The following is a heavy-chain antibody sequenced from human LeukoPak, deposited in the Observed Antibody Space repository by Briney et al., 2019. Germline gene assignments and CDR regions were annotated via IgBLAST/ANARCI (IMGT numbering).Heavy chain of an antibody. CDR1: GFTFGTYS. V-gene: IGHV3-48*04. Sequence: GGSLRLSCAASGFTFGTYSMNWVRQAPGKGLEWLSHISSTSTTILYADSVKGRFTISRDNAKNTLYLQMTSLRAEDTAVYYCARETVVTREWYFDLWGRGTLVTVAS. D-gene: IGHD2-21*02. CDR3: ARETVVTREWYFDL. CDR2: ISSTSTTI. J-gene: IGHJ2*01.